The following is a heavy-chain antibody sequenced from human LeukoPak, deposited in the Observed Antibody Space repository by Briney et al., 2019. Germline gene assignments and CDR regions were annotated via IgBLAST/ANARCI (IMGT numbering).Heavy chain of an antibody. D-gene: IGHD3-10*01. CDR2: IQHNGST. CDR3: ARPLATMVRGVTKARYGMDV. CDR1: GGSFSGYY. V-gene: IGHV4-34*01. Sequence: PSETLSPTCAVYGGSFSGYYWGWIPQPPGEGLEWNWEIQHNGSTNYNPSLKSRVTISVDTSKNQFSLKLSSVTAADTAVYYCARPLATMVRGVTKARYGMDVWGQGTTVTVSS. J-gene: IGHJ6*02.